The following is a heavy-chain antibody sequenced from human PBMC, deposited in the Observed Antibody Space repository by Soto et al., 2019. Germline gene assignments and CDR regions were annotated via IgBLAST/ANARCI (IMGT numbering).Heavy chain of an antibody. V-gene: IGHV3-9*01. CDR1: GFTFDDYA. Sequence: EVQLVESGGGLVQPGRSLRLSCAASGFTFDDYAMHWVRQAPGKGLEWVSGISWNSGSIGYADSVKGRFTISRDNAKNSLYLQMNSLRAEDTALYHCAKSITMVRGAGTFDYWGQGTLVTVSS. D-gene: IGHD3-10*01. CDR3: AKSITMVRGAGTFDY. J-gene: IGHJ4*02. CDR2: ISWNSGSI.